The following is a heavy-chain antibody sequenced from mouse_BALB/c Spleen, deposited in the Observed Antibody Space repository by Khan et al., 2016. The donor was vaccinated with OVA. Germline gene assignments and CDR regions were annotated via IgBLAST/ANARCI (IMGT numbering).Heavy chain of an antibody. Sequence: QIQLVQSGPELKKPGETVKISCKASGYTLKNYGMNWVKQAPGKGLKWMGWINTYTGEPTYAEDFKGRIALSLETSASTAYVQINNLKNEHTATYFFARSNGNYWFAYWGQGTLVTVSA. CDR1: GYTLKNYG. V-gene: IGHV9-3-1*01. D-gene: IGHD2-1*01. CDR3: ARSNGNYWFAY. CDR2: INTYTGEP. J-gene: IGHJ3*01.